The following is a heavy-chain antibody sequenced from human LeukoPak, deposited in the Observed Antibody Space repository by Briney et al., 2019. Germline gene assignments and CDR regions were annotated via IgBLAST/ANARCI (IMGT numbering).Heavy chain of an antibody. J-gene: IGHJ5*02. CDR2: INPNSGGT. V-gene: IGHV1-2*02. D-gene: IGHD4-11*01. CDR1: GYTFTGYY. CDR3: ARSVTTVKNWFDP. Sequence: GASVKVSCKASGYTFTGYYMHWVRQAPGQGLEWMGWINPNSGGTNYAQKFQGRVTMTRDTSISTAYMELSRLRSDDTAVYYCARSVTTVKNWFDPWGQGTLVTVSS.